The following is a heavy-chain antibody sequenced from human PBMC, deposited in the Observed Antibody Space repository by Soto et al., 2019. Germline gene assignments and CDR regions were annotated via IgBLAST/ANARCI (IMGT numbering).Heavy chain of an antibody. CDR2: IYYSGST. CDR3: ARDRGYSGYDGDYYYYGMDV. D-gene: IGHD5-12*01. Sequence: PSETLSLTCTVSGGSISSYYWSWFRQPPGKGLEWIGYIYYSGSTNYNPSLKSRVTISVDTSKNQFSLKLSSVTAADTAVYYCARDRGYSGYDGDYYYYGMDVWGQGTTVT. J-gene: IGHJ6*02. CDR1: GGSISSYY. V-gene: IGHV4-59*01.